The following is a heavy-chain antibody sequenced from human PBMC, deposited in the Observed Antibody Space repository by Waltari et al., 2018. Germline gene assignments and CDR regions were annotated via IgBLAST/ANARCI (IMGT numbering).Heavy chain of an antibody. CDR1: GGSISSYY. D-gene: IGHD5-12*01. CDR3: ASWGGYGWYYFDY. CDR2: IYYSGST. V-gene: IGHV4-59*01. Sequence: QVQLQESGPGLVKPSETLSLTCTVSGGSISSYYWSWIRQPPGKGLEWIGYIYYSGSTNYNPSLKSRVTISVDTSKNQFSLKLSSVTAADTAVYYCASWGGYGWYYFDYWGQGTLVTVSS. J-gene: IGHJ4*02.